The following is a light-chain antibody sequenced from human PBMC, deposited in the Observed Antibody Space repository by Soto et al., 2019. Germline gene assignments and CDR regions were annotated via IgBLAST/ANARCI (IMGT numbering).Light chain of an antibody. J-gene: IGLJ2*01. CDR1: SSDVGGYNY. Sequence: QSALTQPASVSGSPGQSITIFCTGTSSDVGGYNYVSWYQQHPGKAPKLMIYDVSNRPSGVSNRFSGSKSGNTASLTISGLQAEDEGDYHCSSYTSSSTLGVFGGGTQLTVL. CDR3: SSYTSSSTLGV. V-gene: IGLV2-14*01. CDR2: DVS.